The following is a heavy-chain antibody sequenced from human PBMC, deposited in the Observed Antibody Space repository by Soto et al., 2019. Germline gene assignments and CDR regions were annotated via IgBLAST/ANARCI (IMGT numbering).Heavy chain of an antibody. D-gene: IGHD3-9*01. CDR1: GFTFSSYG. CDR3: ARERLRYFDWLLGV. CDR2: ISYDGSNK. Sequence: QVQLVESGGGVVQPGRSLRLSCAASGFTFSSYGMHWVRQAPGKGLEWVAVISYDGSNKYYADSVKGRFTISRDNSKNTLYLQMNSLRAEDTAVYYCARERLRYFDWLLGVWGQGTLVTVSS. J-gene: IGHJ4*02. V-gene: IGHV3-30*03.